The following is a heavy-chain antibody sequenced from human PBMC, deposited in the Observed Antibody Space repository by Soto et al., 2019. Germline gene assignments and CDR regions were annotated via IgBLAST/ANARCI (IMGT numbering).Heavy chain of an antibody. V-gene: IGHV4-30-2*01. CDR1: GGSISSGGYP. CDR3: AKALGPFIAVAGTCYFDY. D-gene: IGHD6-19*01. Sequence: SETLSLTCAVSGGSISSGGYPWSWIRQPPGKGLEWIGYIYHGSTYYNPSLKSRVTISVDRSKNLFSLKLSSVTAADTAVYYCAKALGPFIAVAGTCYFDYWGQGTLVTVSS. CDR2: IYHGST. J-gene: IGHJ4*02.